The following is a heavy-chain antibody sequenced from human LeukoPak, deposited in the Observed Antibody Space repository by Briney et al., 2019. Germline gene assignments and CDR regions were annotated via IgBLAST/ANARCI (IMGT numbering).Heavy chain of an antibody. V-gene: IGHV3-7*01. J-gene: IGHJ4*02. CDR3: AKHGRDFDF. Sequence: GGSLRLSCAASGFTFSSHWMSWLRQAPGKGLEWVANIKHDGSDKYYVDSVKGRFTISRDNAKNSLYLQMDSLRTDDTAVYYCAKHGRDFDFWGQGTLVTVSS. CDR2: IKHDGSDK. CDR1: GFTFSSHW.